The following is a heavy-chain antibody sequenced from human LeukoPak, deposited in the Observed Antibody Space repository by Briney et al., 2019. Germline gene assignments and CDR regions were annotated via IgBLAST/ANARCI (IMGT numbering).Heavy chain of an antibody. CDR3: GASGQGEVALAGGLSV. V-gene: IGHV4-59*01. J-gene: IGHJ4*02. Sequence: SETLSLTCTVSGCSFSDYNRSWIRQPPGKGLEWIGYIYYSGSTNYNPSLKSRVTISVDTSKNQFSLKLSSVTAADTAVYSCGASGQGEVALAGGLSVWGQGTLVTVSS. CDR1: GCSFSDYN. CDR2: IYYSGST. D-gene: IGHD6-19*01.